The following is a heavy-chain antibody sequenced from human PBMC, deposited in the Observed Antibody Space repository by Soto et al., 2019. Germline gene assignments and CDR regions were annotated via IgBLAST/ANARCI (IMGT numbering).Heavy chain of an antibody. Sequence: GGSLRLSCAASGFTFSGSAMHWVRQASGKGLEWVGRIRSKTNSYATAYAASVKGRFTISRDDSKNTAYLQMNSLKIEDTAVYYCTRDPRNYYDSSGSANWFDPWGQGTLVTVSS. CDR1: GFTFSGSA. CDR2: IRSKTNSYAT. CDR3: TRDPRNYYDSSGSANWFDP. D-gene: IGHD3-22*01. V-gene: IGHV3-73*01. J-gene: IGHJ5*02.